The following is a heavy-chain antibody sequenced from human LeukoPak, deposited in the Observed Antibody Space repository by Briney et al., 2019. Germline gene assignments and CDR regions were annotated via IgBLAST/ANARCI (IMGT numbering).Heavy chain of an antibody. Sequence: SETLSLTCTVSGGSISSGYYWGWIRQPPGKGLEWIGSIYHSGSTYYNPSLRSRVTISVDTSKNQFSLKLSSVTAADTAVYYCARHRIAVAGTPRVNWFDPWGQGTLVTVSS. J-gene: IGHJ5*02. CDR3: ARHRIAVAGTPRVNWFDP. CDR1: GGSISSGYY. CDR2: IYHSGST. V-gene: IGHV4-38-2*02. D-gene: IGHD6-19*01.